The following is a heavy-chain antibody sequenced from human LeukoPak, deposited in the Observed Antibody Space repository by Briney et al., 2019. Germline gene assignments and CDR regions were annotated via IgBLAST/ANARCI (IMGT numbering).Heavy chain of an antibody. CDR1: GFTFSDYY. CDR2: ISSSGSTI. V-gene: IGHV3-11*04. CDR3: ARAYSSSWYEGYFDY. D-gene: IGHD6-13*01. J-gene: IGHJ4*02. Sequence: PGGSLRLSCAASGFTFSDYYMSWIRQAPGKGLEWVSYISSSGSTIYYADSVKGRFTISRDNAKNSLYLQMNSLRAEDTAVYYCARAYSSSWYEGYFDYWGQGTLVTVSS.